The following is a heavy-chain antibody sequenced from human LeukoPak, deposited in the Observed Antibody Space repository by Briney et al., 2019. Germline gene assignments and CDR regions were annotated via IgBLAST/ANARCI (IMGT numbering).Heavy chain of an antibody. V-gene: IGHV4-59*01. CDR2: ISDSGST. J-gene: IGHJ5*02. CDR3: ARRCTSGWFAGYLDP. D-gene: IGHD6-19*01. Sequence: SETLSLTCTVSGGSISTYYWSWIRQPPGKGLEWIGYISDSGSTNYNPFFKSRVTISVDTSKNQFSLRLSSVTAADTAVYYCARRCTSGWFAGYLDPWGQGTLVTVSS. CDR1: GGSISTYY.